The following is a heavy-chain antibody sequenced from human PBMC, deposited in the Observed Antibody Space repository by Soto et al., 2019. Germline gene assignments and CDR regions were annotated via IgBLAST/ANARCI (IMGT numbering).Heavy chain of an antibody. CDR1: AFAFKRYA. CDR3: AKDGSYFDNGGYFDY. J-gene: IGHJ4*02. D-gene: IGHD2-8*01. Sequence: VGSLRLSCAASAFAFKRYAMSWVRQAPGGGLEWISAISGSGGTTYYADSVKGRFTISRDKSKNTPFLQMNNLKVEDTAVYYCAKDGSYFDNGGYFDYWGQGTLVTVSS. V-gene: IGHV3-23*01. CDR2: ISGSGGTT.